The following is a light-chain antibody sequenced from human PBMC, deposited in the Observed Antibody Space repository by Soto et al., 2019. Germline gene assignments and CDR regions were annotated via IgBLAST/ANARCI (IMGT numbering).Light chain of an antibody. Sequence: QSALTQPASVSGSPGQSITISCIGTSSDVGAFNYVSWYQHHPGKAPKLIIYDVTDRPSGVSNRFSASKSVNTASLTISGLEGEYEADYYVSSYAPGNTGAFGTGTKLTVL. V-gene: IGLV2-14*03. J-gene: IGLJ1*01. CDR1: SSDVGAFNY. CDR2: DVT. CDR3: SSYAPGNTGA.